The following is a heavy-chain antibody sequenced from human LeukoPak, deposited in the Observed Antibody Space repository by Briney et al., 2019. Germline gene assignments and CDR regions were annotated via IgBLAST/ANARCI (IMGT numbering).Heavy chain of an antibody. CDR3: ARDLGTGVDY. D-gene: IGHD1-14*01. V-gene: IGHV3-21*01. J-gene: IGHJ4*02. CDR2: ISSSSSYI. Sequence: PGGSLRLSCGASGFTFSSYSMNWVRQAPGKGLEWVSSISSSSSYIYYADSVKGRFTISRDNAKNSLYLQMNSLRAEDTAVYYCARDLGTGVDYWGQGTLVTVSS. CDR1: GFTFSSYS.